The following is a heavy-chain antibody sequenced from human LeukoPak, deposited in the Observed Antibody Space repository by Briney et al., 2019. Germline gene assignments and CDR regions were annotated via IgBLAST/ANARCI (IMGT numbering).Heavy chain of an antibody. D-gene: IGHD2-2*01. CDR2: IRYDGSNK. CDR1: GFTFSSYG. V-gene: IGHV3-30*02. J-gene: IGHJ4*02. Sequence: GGSLRLSCAASGFTFSSYGMHWVRQAPGKGLEWVAFIRYDGSNKYYADSVKGRFTISRDNSKNTLYLQMNSLRAEDTAVYYCARVDRYQLLWSNFDYWGQGTLVTVSS. CDR3: ARVDRYQLLWSNFDY.